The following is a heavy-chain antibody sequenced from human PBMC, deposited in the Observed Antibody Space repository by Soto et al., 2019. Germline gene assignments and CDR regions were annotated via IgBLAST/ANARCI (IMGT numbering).Heavy chain of an antibody. CDR1: GFTFRKYA. V-gene: IGHV3-23*01. CDR3: ARGFATTCYLVDY. J-gene: IGHJ4*02. CDR2: ISGSGSST. D-gene: IGHD3-9*01. Sequence: PGGSLRLSCAASGFTFRKYAMTWVRQAPGKGVQWVSAISGSGSSTKYADSVKGRFTISRDNSNSTLSLQMNSLRGEDTAVYFCARGFATTCYLVDYGSQGTLVNVSS.